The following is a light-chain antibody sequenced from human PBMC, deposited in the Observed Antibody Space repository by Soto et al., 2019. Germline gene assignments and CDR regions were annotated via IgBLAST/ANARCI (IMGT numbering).Light chain of an antibody. J-gene: IGKJ2*03. CDR3: QQYNEWPYS. CDR1: QSVRNN. V-gene: IGKV3-15*01. CDR2: GVS. Sequence: EKVMTQSPATLSVSPGERATLSCRASQSVRNNVAWYQQRPGQAPRLLLYGVSARATGVPARFSGSGSGTEFTLSISGLQSEDFAVYHCQQYNEWPYSFGQGTKLEIK.